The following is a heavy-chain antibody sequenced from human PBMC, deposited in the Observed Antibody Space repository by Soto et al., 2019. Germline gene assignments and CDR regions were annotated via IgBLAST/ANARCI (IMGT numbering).Heavy chain of an antibody. CDR2: ISSSSTI. J-gene: IGHJ5*02. CDR3: AREAYSSGLNWFDP. V-gene: IGHV3-48*02. D-gene: IGHD6-19*01. CDR1: GFTFSSYS. Sequence: HPGGSLRLSCAASGFTFSSYSMNWVRQAPGKGLEWVSYISSSSTIYYADSVKGRFTISRDNAKNSLYLQMNSLRDEDTAVYYCAREAYSSGLNWFDPWGQGTLVTVSS.